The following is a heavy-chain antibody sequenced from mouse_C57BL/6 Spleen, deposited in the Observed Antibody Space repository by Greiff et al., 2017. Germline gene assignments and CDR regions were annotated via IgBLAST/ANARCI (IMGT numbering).Heavy chain of an antibody. CDR1: GYAFSSYW. CDR3: ATYGNFAWFAY. J-gene: IGHJ3*01. D-gene: IGHD2-1*01. V-gene: IGHV1-80*01. Sequence: QVQLKESGAELVKPGASVKISCKASGYAFSSYWMNWVKQRPGKGLEWIGQIYPGDGDTNYNGKFKGKATLTADKSSSTAYMQLSSLTSEDSAVYFCATYGNFAWFAYWGQGTLVTVSA. CDR2: IYPGDGDT.